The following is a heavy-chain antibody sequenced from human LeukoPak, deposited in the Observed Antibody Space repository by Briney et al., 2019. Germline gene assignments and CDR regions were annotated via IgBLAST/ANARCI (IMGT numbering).Heavy chain of an antibody. CDR1: GYTFTSYG. V-gene: IGHV1-18*01. J-gene: IGHJ6*02. Sequence: GASVKVSCKASGYTFTSYGISWVRHAPGQGLEWMGWISAYNGNTNYAQKLQGRVTMTTDTSTSTAYMELRSLRSDDTAVYYCARDPWAYGSGSYYTYYYYYGMDVWGQGTTVTVSS. CDR2: ISAYNGNT. CDR3: ARDPWAYGSGSYYTYYYYYGMDV. D-gene: IGHD3-10*01.